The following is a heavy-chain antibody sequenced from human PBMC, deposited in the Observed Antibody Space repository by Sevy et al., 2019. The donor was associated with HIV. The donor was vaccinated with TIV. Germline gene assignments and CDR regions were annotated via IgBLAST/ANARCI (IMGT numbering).Heavy chain of an antibody. J-gene: IGHJ6*02. Sequence: GGSLRLSCAASGSTFSSYAMHWVRQAPGKGLEWVAVISYDGSNKYYADSVKGRFTISRDNSKNTLYLQMNSLRAEDTAVYYCAREGVTMIVVVIPRPADYYYGMDVWGQGTTVTVSS. CDR3: AREGVTMIVVVIPRPADYYYGMDV. V-gene: IGHV3-30-3*01. CDR1: GSTFSSYA. D-gene: IGHD3-22*01. CDR2: ISYDGSNK.